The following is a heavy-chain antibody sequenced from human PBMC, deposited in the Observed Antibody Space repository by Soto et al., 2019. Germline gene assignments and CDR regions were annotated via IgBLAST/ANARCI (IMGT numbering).Heavy chain of an antibody. V-gene: IGHV1-18*01. D-gene: IGHD3-10*01. CDR2: ISAHNDNT. Sequence: QVHLVQSGAEVKKPGASVKVSCKGSGYAFTTYGITWVRQAPGQGLEWMGWISAHNDNTNYAQKLQGRVTVTRDTSTSTAYMELRSLRSDATAVYYCARGRYGAYWGQGALVTVSS. CDR3: ARGRYGAY. CDR1: GYAFTTYG. J-gene: IGHJ4*02.